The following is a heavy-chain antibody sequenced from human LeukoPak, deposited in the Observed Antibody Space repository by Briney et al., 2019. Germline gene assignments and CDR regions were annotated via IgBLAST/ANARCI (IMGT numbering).Heavy chain of an antibody. CDR2: INPKSGGT. CDR1: VYTFTGYY. J-gene: IGHJ5*02. V-gene: IGHV1-2*02. CDR3: ARGAPVFRWFDP. Sequence: GASLKVSPEYSVYTFTGYYIHWVRPTPEQGLGWVGWINPKSGGTNYAQKFRGRVTMTRETSISTDYMELSRLRSDDTAVYYCARGAPVFRWFDPWGQGSLVTVSS. D-gene: IGHD2-21*01.